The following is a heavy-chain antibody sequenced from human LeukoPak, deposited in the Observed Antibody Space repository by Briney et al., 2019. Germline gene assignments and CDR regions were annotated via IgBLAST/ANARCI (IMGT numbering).Heavy chain of an antibody. J-gene: IGHJ5*02. D-gene: IGHD6-6*01. V-gene: IGHV4-31*02. CDR3: ARWGARGSSPHNWFDP. Sequence: YSGSTYYNPSLKSRVTISVDTSKNQFSLKLSSVTAADTAVYYCARWGARGSSPHNWFDPWGQGTLVTVSS. CDR2: YSGST.